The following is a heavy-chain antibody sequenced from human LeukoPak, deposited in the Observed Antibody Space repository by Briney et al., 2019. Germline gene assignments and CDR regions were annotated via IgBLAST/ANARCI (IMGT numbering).Heavy chain of an antibody. CDR2: IKQDGSEK. CDR3: ARDTDCSSTSCYPFWFDP. D-gene: IGHD2-2*01. V-gene: IGHV3-7*01. J-gene: IGHJ5*02. Sequence: GGSLRLSCAASGFTSSSYWMSWVRQVPGKGLEWVANIKQDGSEKYYVDSVKGRFTISRDSAKNSLYLQMNSLRAEDTAVYYCARDTDCSSTSCYPFWFDPWGQGTLVTVSS. CDR1: GFTSSSYW.